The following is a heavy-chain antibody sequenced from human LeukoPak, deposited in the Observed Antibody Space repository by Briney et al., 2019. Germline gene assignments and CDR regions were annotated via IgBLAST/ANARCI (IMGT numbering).Heavy chain of an antibody. V-gene: IGHV4-31*03. CDR2: IFYSGST. CDR3: ARVARYCDSSSCSVSWFDP. J-gene: IGHJ5*02. Sequence: SETLSLTCTVSGGSISSGGYYWSWIRQLPGKGLEWIGNIFYSGSTYYTPSLKSRVTISVDTSKNHFSLRLNSVIAADTAVYYCARVARYCDSSSCSVSWFDPWGQGTLVTVSS. D-gene: IGHD2-2*01. CDR1: GGSISSGGYY.